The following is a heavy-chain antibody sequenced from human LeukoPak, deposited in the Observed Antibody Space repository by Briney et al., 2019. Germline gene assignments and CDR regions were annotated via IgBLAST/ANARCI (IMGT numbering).Heavy chain of an antibody. J-gene: IGHJ4*02. CDR1: GFTFSSYA. CDR3: ARHSYIVATIPYYFDY. CDR2: INHSGST. D-gene: IGHD5-12*01. V-gene: IGHV4-34*01. Sequence: PGGSLRLSCAASGFTFSSYAMSWVRQAPGKGLEWIGEINHSGSTNYNPSLKSRVTISVDTSKNQFSLKLSSVTAADTAVYYCARHSYIVATIPYYFDYWGQGTLVTVSS.